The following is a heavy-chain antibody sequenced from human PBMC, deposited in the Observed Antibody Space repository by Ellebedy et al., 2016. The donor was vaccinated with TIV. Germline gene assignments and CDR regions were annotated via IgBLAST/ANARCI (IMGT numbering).Heavy chain of an antibody. CDR2: ISGSGGST. CDR1: GFTFSSYA. CDR3: AKDLNYYGSGSYSALDY. J-gene: IGHJ4*02. D-gene: IGHD3-10*01. Sequence: GESLKISCAASGFTFSSYAMSWVRQAPGKGLEWVSAISGSGGSTSYADPVKGRFTISRDNSKNTLYLQMNSLRAEDTAVYYCAKDLNYYGSGSYSALDYWGQGTLVTVSS. V-gene: IGHV3-23*01.